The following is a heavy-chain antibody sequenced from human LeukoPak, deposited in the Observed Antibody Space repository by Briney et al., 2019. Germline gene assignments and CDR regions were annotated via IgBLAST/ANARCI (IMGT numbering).Heavy chain of an antibody. J-gene: IGHJ5*02. CDR1: GFTFSSYT. CDR3: AKVRAELVARLMPNWFDP. D-gene: IGHD2-15*01. Sequence: GGSLRLSCAASGFTFSSYTMSWVRQAPGKGLEWVSAISGSGGSTYYADSVKGRFTISRDNSKNTLYLQMNSLRAEDTAVYYCAKVRAELVARLMPNWFDPWDQGTLVTVSS. V-gene: IGHV3-23*01. CDR2: ISGSGGST.